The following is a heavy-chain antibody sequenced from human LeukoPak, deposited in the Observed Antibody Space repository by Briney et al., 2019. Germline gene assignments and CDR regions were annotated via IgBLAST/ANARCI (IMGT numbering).Heavy chain of an antibody. CDR1: GGSFSGYY. D-gene: IGHD3-16*01. Sequence: SETLSLTCAVYGGSFSGYYWSWIRQPPWKGLEWMGEINHSGSTNYNPALKSRVTISVDTSKNQFSLNVTSVTAADTAVYYCAQRNKYRVWPAWGQGTLVTVSS. CDR2: INHSGST. V-gene: IGHV4-34*01. J-gene: IGHJ5*02. CDR3: AQRNKYRVWPA.